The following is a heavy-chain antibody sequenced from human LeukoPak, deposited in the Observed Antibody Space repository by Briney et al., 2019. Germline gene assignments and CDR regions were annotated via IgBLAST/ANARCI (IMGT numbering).Heavy chain of an antibody. D-gene: IGHD3-10*01. V-gene: IGHV4-59*01. Sequence: SETLSLTCTVSGGSINNFFWNWVRQSPGKGLEWIGYVDHSGNTKYNPSLWGRVTMFVDTSNNQFSLRLTSLTAADTAVYYCARVVRGNWFDPWGQGTLVTVSS. CDR1: GGSINNFF. J-gene: IGHJ5*02. CDR3: ARVVRGNWFDP. CDR2: VDHSGNT.